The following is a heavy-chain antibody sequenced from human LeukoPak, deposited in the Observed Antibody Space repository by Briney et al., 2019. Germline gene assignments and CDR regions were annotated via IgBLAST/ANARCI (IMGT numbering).Heavy chain of an antibody. Sequence: GSLILSFAASGFPVSSNYMTWVRQAPGQGLEWVSYISSSGSTIYYADSVKGRFTISRDNAKNSLYLQMNSLRAEDTAVYYCAELGITMIGGVWGKGTTVTISS. V-gene: IGHV3-48*04. CDR1: GFPVSSNY. CDR2: ISSSGSTI. D-gene: IGHD3-10*02. CDR3: AELGITMIGGV. J-gene: IGHJ6*04.